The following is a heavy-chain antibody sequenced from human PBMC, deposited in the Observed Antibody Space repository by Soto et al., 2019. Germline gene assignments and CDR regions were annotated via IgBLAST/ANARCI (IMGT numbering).Heavy chain of an antibody. D-gene: IGHD1-26*01. CDR3: ARGERWLQFSANY. J-gene: IGHJ4*02. CDR1: GGSVSSADYF. CDR2: IYYSGST. V-gene: IGHV4-30-4*01. Sequence: SETLSLTCTVSGGSVSSADYFWSWIRQPPGKGLEYIGYIYYSGSTYYTLSLRGRLTISMDSSKNQLSLRLTSVTAADTAVYFCARGERWLQFSANYWGRGTLVTVSS.